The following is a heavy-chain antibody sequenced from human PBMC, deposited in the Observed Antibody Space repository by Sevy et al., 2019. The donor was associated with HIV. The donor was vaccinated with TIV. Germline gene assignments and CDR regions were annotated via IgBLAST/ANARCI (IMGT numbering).Heavy chain of an antibody. CDR2: IWYDGSNK. V-gene: IGHV3-33*01. Sequence: GGSLRLSCAASGFTFSKYGMHWVRQAPGKGLEWVALIWYDGSNKYYADSVKGRFTISRDNSKNTLYLQMNSLRAEDMAVYDCVRGAEYYDSSGANCDYWGQGTLVTVSS. J-gene: IGHJ4*02. CDR3: VRGAEYYDSSGANCDY. D-gene: IGHD3-22*01. CDR1: GFTFSKYG.